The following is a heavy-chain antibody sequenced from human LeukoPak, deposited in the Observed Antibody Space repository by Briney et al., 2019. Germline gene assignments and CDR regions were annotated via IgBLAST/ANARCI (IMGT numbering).Heavy chain of an antibody. CDR2: IIPIFGTA. Sequence: GASVKVSCKASGGTFSSYAISWVRQAPGQGLEWMGGIIPIFGTANYAQKFQGRVTITTDESTSTAYMELSSLRSEDTAVYYCARGGSSSSGWFDPWGQGALVTVSS. J-gene: IGHJ5*02. D-gene: IGHD6-6*01. CDR3: ARGGSSSSGWFDP. V-gene: IGHV1-69*05. CDR1: GGTFSSYA.